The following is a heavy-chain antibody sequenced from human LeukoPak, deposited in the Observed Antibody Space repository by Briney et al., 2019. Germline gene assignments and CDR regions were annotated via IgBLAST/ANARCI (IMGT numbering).Heavy chain of an antibody. CDR2: IYYSGST. V-gene: IGHV4-39*01. D-gene: IGHD6-13*01. CDR1: VGSISSSSYY. CDR3: ARPRYSSSWPFDY. J-gene: IGHJ4*02. Sequence: SETLSLTCTVSVGSISSSSYYWGWIRQPPGKGLEWVGSIYYSGSTYSNPSLKSRVTISVDTPKNQFSLKLSSVPAADRAVYYCARPRYSSSWPFDYWGQGTLVTVSS.